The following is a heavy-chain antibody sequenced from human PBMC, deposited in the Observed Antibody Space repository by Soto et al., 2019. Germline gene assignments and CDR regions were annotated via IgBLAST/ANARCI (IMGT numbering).Heavy chain of an antibody. CDR2: IYYSGST. CDR3: ARPAVAGQGGFDY. CDR1: GGSISSSSYY. Sequence: SETLSLTCTVSGGSISSSSYYWGWIRQPPGKGLEWIGSIYYSGSTYYNPSLKSRVTISVDTSKNQFSLKLSSVTAADTAVYYCARPAVAGQGGFDYWGQGXLVTVYS. J-gene: IGHJ4*02. V-gene: IGHV4-39*01. D-gene: IGHD6-19*01.